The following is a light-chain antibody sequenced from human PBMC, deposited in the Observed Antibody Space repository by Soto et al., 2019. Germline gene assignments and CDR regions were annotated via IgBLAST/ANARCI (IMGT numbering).Light chain of an antibody. Sequence: QSVLTQPASVSGSPGQSITISCTGTSSDVGAYNHVSWYQQHPGKAPKVMIYDVSNRPSGVSNRFSGSRSGNTASLTISGLQAEDEADYYCSSHASRSNLIFGGGTKVTVL. V-gene: IGLV2-14*03. CDR1: SSDVGAYNH. CDR2: DVS. CDR3: SSHASRSNLI. J-gene: IGLJ2*01.